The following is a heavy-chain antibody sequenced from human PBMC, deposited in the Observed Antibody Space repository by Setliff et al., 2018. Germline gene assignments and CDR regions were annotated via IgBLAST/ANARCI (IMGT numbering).Heavy chain of an antibody. CDR2: IYPGNADT. Sequence: GESLKISCKGSGYSFSNFWIAWVRQMPGKGLEWMGTIYPGNADTRYSPSFQGQVTISTDTSINTAFLQWNNLKASDTAVYYCARRGERFFNWFDPWGQGTLVTVSS. J-gene: IGHJ5*02. CDR1: GYSFSNFW. V-gene: IGHV5-51*01. D-gene: IGHD2-21*01. CDR3: ARRGERFFNWFDP.